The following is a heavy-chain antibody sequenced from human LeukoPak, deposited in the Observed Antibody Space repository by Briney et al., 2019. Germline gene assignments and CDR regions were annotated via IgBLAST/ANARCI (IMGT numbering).Heavy chain of an antibody. J-gene: IGHJ4*02. CDR1: GGSISSRYY. Sequence: PSETLSLTCTVSGGSISSRYYWAWIRQPPGKGLEWIGTMYYSGITYYNPSLKSRVTMSVDTSKNQFSLKLSSLTAADTAIYYCERPALRWPTPTIDYWGQGTLVTVSS. CDR3: ERPALRWPTPTIDY. CDR2: MYYSGIT. V-gene: IGHV4-39*01. D-gene: IGHD4-23*01.